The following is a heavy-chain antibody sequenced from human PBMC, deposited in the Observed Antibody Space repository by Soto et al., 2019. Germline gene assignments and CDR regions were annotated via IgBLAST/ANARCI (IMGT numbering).Heavy chain of an antibody. Sequence: QVPLVQSGAEVKKPGASVKVSCKASGYTFTSYAMHWVRQAPGQRLEWMGWINAGNGNTKYSQKFQGRVTITRDTSASTAYMELSSLRSEDTAVYYCARGFTTVTTGRFGYWGQGTLVTVSS. J-gene: IGHJ4*02. D-gene: IGHD4-17*01. CDR1: GYTFTSYA. CDR3: ARGFTTVTTGRFGY. V-gene: IGHV1-3*01. CDR2: INAGNGNT.